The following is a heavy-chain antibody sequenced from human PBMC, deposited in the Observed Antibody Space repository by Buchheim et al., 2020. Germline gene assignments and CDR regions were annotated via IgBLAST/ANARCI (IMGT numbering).Heavy chain of an antibody. J-gene: IGHJ6*02. D-gene: IGHD6-13*01. V-gene: IGHV4-34*01. CDR3: ARGIKAAGTRGYYYYGMDV. CDR2: INHSGST. CDR1: GGSFSGYY. Sequence: QVQLQQWGAGLLKPSETLSLTCAVYGGSFSGYYWSWIRQPPGKGLEWIGEINHSGSTNYNPSLKSRVTISVDTSKNQFSLNLSSVTAADTAVYYCARGIKAAGTRGYYYYGMDVWGQGTT.